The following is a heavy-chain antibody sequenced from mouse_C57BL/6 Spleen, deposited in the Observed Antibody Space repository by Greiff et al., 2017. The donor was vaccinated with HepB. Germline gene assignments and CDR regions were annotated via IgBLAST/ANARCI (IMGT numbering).Heavy chain of an antibody. CDR2: IHPNSGST. CDR1: GYTFTSYW. Sequence: QVQLQQPGAELVKPGASVKLSCKASGYTFTSYWMHWVKQRPGPGLEWIGMIHPNSGSTNYNEKFKSKATLTVDKSSSTAYMQLSSLTSEDSAVYYCGVSPYDYDIYYFDYWGQGTTLTVSS. D-gene: IGHD2-4*01. CDR3: GVSPYDYDIYYFDY. V-gene: IGHV1-64*01. J-gene: IGHJ2*01.